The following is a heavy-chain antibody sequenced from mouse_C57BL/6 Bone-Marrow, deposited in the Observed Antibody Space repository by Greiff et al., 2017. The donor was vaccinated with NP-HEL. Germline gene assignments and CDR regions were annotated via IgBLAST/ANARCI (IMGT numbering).Heavy chain of an antibody. J-gene: IGHJ2*01. CDR3: TRMYYYD. CDR2: IDPETGGT. CDR1: GYTFTDYE. D-gene: IGHD1-1*01. V-gene: IGHV1-15*01. Sequence: QVQLKQSGAELVRPGASVTLSCKASGYTFTDYEMHWVKQTPVHGLEWIGAIDPETGGTAYNQKFKGKAILTADKSSSTAYMELRSLTSEDSAVYYCTRMYYYDWGQGTTLTVSS.